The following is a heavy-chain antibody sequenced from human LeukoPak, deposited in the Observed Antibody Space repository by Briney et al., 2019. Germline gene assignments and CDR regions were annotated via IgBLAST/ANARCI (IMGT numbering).Heavy chain of an antibody. D-gene: IGHD3-10*01. V-gene: IGHV4-34*01. CDR1: GGSFSGYY. CDR2: INHSGST. CDR3: ARGEKRRAYYYGSGPNYGGAFDI. Sequence: SETLSLTCAVYGGSFSGYYWSWIRQPPGKGLERIGEINHSGSTNYNPSLKSQVTISVDTSKNQFSLKLSSVTAADTAVYYCARGEKRRAYYYGSGPNYGGAFDIWGQGTMVTVSS. J-gene: IGHJ3*02.